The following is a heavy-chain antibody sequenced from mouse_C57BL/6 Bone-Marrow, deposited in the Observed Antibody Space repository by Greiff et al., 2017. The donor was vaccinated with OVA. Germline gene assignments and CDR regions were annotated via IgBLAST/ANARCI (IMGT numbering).Heavy chain of an antibody. CDR1: GFTFSSYG. Sequence: EVQWVESGGDLVKPGGSLKLSCAASGFTFSSYGMSWVRQTPDKRLEWVATISSGGSYTYYPDSVKGRFTISRDNAKNTLYLQMSSLKSEDTAMYYCARRGSGAMDYWGQGTSVTVSS. V-gene: IGHV5-6*01. CDR3: ARRGSGAMDY. J-gene: IGHJ4*01. D-gene: IGHD1-1*01. CDR2: ISSGGSYT.